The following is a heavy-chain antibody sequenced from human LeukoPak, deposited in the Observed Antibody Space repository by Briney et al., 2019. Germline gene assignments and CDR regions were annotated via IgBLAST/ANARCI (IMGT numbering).Heavy chain of an antibody. Sequence: SETLPLTCTVSGGSISSGSYYWSWIRQPAGKGLEWIGRIYTSGSTNYNPSLKSRVTISVDTSKNQFSLKLSSVTAADTAVYYCARGRIAVAGSFRDYFDYWGQGTLVTVSS. CDR3: ARGRIAVAGSFRDYFDY. CDR2: IYTSGST. J-gene: IGHJ4*02. CDR1: GGSISSGSYY. D-gene: IGHD6-19*01. V-gene: IGHV4-61*02.